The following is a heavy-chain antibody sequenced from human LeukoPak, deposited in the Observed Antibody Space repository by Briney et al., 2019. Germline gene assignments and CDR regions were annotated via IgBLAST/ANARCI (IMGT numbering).Heavy chain of an antibody. D-gene: IGHD3-22*01. J-gene: IGHJ4*02. Sequence: ASVKVSCKASGYTFTGYYMHWVRQAPGQGLEWMGWINPNSGGTNYAQKFQGRVTMTRDTSISTAYMELSRLRSDDTAVYYCARVRYYDSSGYYGPTDYWGQGTLVTVSS. V-gene: IGHV1-2*02. CDR3: ARVRYYDSSGYYGPTDY. CDR1: GYTFTGYY. CDR2: INPNSGGT.